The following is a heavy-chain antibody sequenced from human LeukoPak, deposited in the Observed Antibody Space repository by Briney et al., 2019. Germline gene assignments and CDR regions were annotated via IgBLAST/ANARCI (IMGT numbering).Heavy chain of an antibody. V-gene: IGHV4-38-2*02. D-gene: IGHD1-14*01. Sequence: SETLSLTCTVSGYSISNGYYWGWIRQPPGKGLEWVGSISHRGSTYYNPSLRSRITISLDRSKQKFSLKLTSVTAADTAVYYCAGLIRPGWFDPWGQGTLVTVSS. CDR3: AGLIRPGWFDP. CDR2: ISHRGST. J-gene: IGHJ5*02. CDR1: GYSISNGYY.